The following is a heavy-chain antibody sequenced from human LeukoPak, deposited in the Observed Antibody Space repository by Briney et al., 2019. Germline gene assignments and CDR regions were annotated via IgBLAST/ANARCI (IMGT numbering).Heavy chain of an antibody. V-gene: IGHV1-46*01. CDR1: GYTFTSYG. D-gene: IGHD3-22*01. CDR2: INPSGGST. J-gene: IGHJ4*02. CDR3: ARGYYDSSGYDY. Sequence: ASVKVSCKASGYTFTSYGISWGRQPLGQGLGWMGIINPSGGSTSYAQKFQGRVTMTRDTSTSTVYMELSSLRSEDTAVYYCARGYYDSSGYDYWGQGTLVTVSS.